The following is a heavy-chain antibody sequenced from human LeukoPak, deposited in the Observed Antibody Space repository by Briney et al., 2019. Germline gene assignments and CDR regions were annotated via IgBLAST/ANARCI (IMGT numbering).Heavy chain of an antibody. CDR2: ISYDGSNK. V-gene: IGHV3-30*18. CDR1: GFTFSSYG. D-gene: IGHD3-22*01. Sequence: GGSLRLSCAASGFTFSSYGMHWVRQAPGKGLEWVAVISYDGSNKYYADSVKGRFTISRDNSKNTPYLQMNSLRAEDTAVYYCAKAKPWMIVDYWGQGTLVTVSS. J-gene: IGHJ4*02. CDR3: AKAKPWMIVDY.